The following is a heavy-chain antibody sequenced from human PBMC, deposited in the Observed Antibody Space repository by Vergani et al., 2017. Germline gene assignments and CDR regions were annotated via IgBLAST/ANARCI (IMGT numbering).Heavy chain of an antibody. V-gene: IGHV3-30*03. CDR2: ISYDGTQK. CDR3: AMKGTRDY. D-gene: IGHD1-14*01. J-gene: IGHJ4*02. Sequence: QVHLVESGGGVVQPGRSLRLSCVVSGFTSSYYGMHWVRQAPGKGLEWVAVISYDGTQKYYADSVKGRFTISRDNSKNTLYLQMNSLRAEDTAVYYCAMKGTRDYWGQGTLVTVSS. CDR1: GFTSSYYG.